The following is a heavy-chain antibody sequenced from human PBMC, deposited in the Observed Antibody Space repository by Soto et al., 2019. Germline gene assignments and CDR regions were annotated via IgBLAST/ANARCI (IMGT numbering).Heavy chain of an antibody. CDR2: ISSGSSTI. CDR3: ARTVSDAFDI. CDR1: GFTFSSYS. V-gene: IGHV3-48*02. J-gene: IGHJ3*02. D-gene: IGHD4-17*01. Sequence: EVPLVESGGGLVQPGGSLRLSCAASGFTFSSYSMNWVRQAPGKGLEWVSYISSGSSTIYYADSVKGRFTISRDNAKNSMYLQMTSLSDEDTAVYDCARTVSDAFDIWGQGTMVTVSS.